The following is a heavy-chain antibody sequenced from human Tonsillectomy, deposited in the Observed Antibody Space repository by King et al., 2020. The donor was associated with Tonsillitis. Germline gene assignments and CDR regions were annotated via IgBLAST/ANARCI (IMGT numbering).Heavy chain of an antibody. CDR3: ARDWLTSGADPPLFDI. Sequence: VQLVESGGGVVQPGRSLRLYCAAAGFTFSSYAMHWVRQAPGKGLEWVAVISYDGSNKYYADSVKGRFTISRDNSKNTLYLQMNSLRAEDTAVYYCARDWLTSGADPPLFDIWGQGTMVTVSS. CDR1: GFTFSSYA. V-gene: IGHV3-30*04. CDR2: ISYDGSNK. D-gene: IGHD6-19*01. J-gene: IGHJ3*02.